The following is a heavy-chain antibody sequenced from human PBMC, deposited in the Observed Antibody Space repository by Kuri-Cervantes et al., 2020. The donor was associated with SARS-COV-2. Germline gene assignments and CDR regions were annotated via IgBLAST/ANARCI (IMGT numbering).Heavy chain of an antibody. Sequence: SVKVSCKASGGTFSSYAVTWVRQAPGRGLEWMGRIIPLFGTTIYAESFRGRVTLTADKSTNTAYMELSSLRSEDTAVYYCARPYCTSSTCYDGTFDSWGQGTLVTVSS. CDR1: GGTFSSYA. J-gene: IGHJ4*02. CDR2: IIPLFGTT. V-gene: IGHV1-69*06. D-gene: IGHD2-2*01. CDR3: ARPYCTSSTCYDGTFDS.